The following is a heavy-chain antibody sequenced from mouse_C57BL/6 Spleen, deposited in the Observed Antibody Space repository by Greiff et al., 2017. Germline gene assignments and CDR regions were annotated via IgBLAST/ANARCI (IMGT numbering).Heavy chain of an antibody. CDR2: ISSGSSTI. D-gene: IGHD4-1*01. Sequence: EVKVVESGGGLVKPGGSLKLSCAASGFTFSDYGMHWVRQAPEKGLEWVAYISSGSSTIYYADTVKGRFTISRDNAKNTLFLQMTSLRSEDTAMYYCARQNWDGAMDYWGQGTSVTVSS. CDR1: GFTFSDYG. V-gene: IGHV5-17*01. CDR3: ARQNWDGAMDY. J-gene: IGHJ4*01.